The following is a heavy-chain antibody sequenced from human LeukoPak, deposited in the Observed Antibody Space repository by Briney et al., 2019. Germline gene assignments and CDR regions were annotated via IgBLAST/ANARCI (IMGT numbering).Heavy chain of an antibody. CDR1: GYPFTNSY. D-gene: IGHD3-16*01. J-gene: IGHJ4*02. Sequence: ASVKVSCKASGYPFTNSYIHWVRQAPGQRFEWMGIINPNGGSTTYAQKFQTRVTMTRDMSTSIVYMELSSLRSEDTAVYYCARLRFGRYGFADFDYWGQGTLVTVSS. CDR2: INPNGGST. CDR3: ARLRFGRYGFADFDY. V-gene: IGHV1-46*01.